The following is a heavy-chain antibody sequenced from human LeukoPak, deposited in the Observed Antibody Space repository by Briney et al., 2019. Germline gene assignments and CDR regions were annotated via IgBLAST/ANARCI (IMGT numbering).Heavy chain of an antibody. D-gene: IGHD5-18*01. CDR1: GGPISSYY. Sequence: SDTLSLTCTVSGGPISSYYWSWIRQPPGKGLAGIGYIYYSGSTNYNPSLKSRVTISVDTSKNQFSLKLSSVTAADTAVYYCARARDTAPLYYCYYMDVWGKGTTVTVSS. CDR2: IYYSGST. CDR3: ARARDTAPLYYCYYMDV. V-gene: IGHV4-59*12. J-gene: IGHJ6*03.